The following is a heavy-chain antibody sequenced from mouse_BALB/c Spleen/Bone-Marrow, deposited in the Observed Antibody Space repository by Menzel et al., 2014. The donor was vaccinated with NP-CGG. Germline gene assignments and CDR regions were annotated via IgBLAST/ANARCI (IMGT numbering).Heavy chain of an antibody. D-gene: IGHD1-2*01. CDR3: ARRITTAHYYAMDY. CDR2: ISYSGST. V-gene: IGHV3-2*02. J-gene: IGHJ4*01. Sequence: EVQVVESGPGLVKPSQSLSLTCTVTGYSISSDYVCNWIRQFPGNKLEWMGYISYSGSTSYNPSFKSRFSFTRDTSKNQFYLQLNSVTTEDTATYYYARRITTAHYYAMDYWGQGTSVTVSS. CDR1: GYSISSDYV.